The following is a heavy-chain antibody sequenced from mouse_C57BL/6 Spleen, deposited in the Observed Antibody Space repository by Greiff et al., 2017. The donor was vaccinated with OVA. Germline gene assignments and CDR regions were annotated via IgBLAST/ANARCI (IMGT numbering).Heavy chain of an antibody. CDR2: ISSGGSYT. Sequence: EVQVVESGGDLVKPGGSLKLSCAASGFTFSSYGMSWVRQTPDKRLEWVATISSGGSYTYYPDSVKGRFTISRDNAKNTLYLQMSSLKSEDTAMYYCARQGNYNGFDYWGQGTTLTVSS. D-gene: IGHD2-12*01. V-gene: IGHV5-6*01. CDR1: GFTFSSYG. J-gene: IGHJ2*01. CDR3: ARQGNYNGFDY.